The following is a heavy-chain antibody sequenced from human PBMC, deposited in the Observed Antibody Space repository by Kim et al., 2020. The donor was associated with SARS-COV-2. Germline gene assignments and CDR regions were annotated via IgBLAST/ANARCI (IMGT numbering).Heavy chain of an antibody. D-gene: IGHD6-19*01. V-gene: IGHV3-20*01. Sequence: YADSVKGRFTISRDNAKNSLYLQMNSLRAEDTALYHCARVGSVAGTFDYWGQGTLVTVSS. J-gene: IGHJ4*02. CDR3: ARVGSVAGTFDY.